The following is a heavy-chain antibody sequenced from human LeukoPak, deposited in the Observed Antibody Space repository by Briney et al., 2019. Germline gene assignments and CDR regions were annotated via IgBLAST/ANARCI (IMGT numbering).Heavy chain of an antibody. CDR1: GFSVSSNY. CDR2: IYSGGST. D-gene: IGHD5-18*01. Sequence: GGSLRLSCAASGFSVSSNYLSWVRQAPGKGLEWDSTIYSGGSTYYADSVTGRFTISRDNSKNTLYLQMNSLRAEDTAVYYCASARGSNYGSLGDWGQGTLVTVSS. V-gene: IGHV3-66*01. CDR3: ASARGSNYGSLGD. J-gene: IGHJ4*02.